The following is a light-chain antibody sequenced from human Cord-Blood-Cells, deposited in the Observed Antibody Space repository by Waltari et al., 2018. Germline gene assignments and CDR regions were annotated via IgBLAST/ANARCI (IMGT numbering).Light chain of an antibody. CDR3: CSYAGSSTWV. V-gene: IGLV2-23*01. J-gene: IGLJ3*02. CDR2: QGS. CDR1: SSDVGSYNL. Sequence: QSALTQPASVSGPPGQPITISCTGTSSDVGSYNLVSWYQQHPGKAPKLMIYQGSKRASGVSNRFSGSKSGNTASLTISGLQAEDEADYYCCSYAGSSTWVFGGGTKLTVL.